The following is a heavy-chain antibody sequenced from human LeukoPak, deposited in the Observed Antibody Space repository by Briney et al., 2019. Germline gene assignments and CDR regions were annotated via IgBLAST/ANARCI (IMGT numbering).Heavy chain of an antibody. CDR1: GFTFTNAW. CDR2: IKSKGDGETT. V-gene: IGHV3-15*01. J-gene: IGHJ4*02. D-gene: IGHD3-10*01. CDR3: ATDLGLTMIRGVLVS. Sequence: PWGSLSLSWAASGFTFTNAWTSWVSQAPGKGLEWVGRIKSKGDGETTDYTAPVKGRFTMSRDDSKATLYLQMNYVIVEDTAVYFCATDLGLTMIRGVLVSWGQGALVSVSP.